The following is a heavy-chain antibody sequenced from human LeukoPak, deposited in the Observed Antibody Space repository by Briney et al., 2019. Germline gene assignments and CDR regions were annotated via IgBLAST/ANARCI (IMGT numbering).Heavy chain of an antibody. CDR1: GFTFSSYA. Sequence: GGSLRLSCAASGFTFSSYAMHWVRQAPGEGLEWVAVISYDGSNKYYADSVKGRFTISRDNSKNTLYLQMNSLRAEDTAVYYCARGNYGGYYYYYGMDDWGQGTTVTVSS. D-gene: IGHD4/OR15-4a*01. J-gene: IGHJ6*02. CDR2: ISYDGSNK. V-gene: IGHV3-30-3*01. CDR3: ARGNYGGYYYYYGMDD.